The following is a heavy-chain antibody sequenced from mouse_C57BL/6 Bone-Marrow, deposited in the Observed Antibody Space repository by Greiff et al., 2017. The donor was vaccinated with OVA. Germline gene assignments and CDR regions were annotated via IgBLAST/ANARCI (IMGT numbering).Heavy chain of an antibody. CDR2: IWWDDDK. V-gene: IGHV8-8*01. D-gene: IGHD2-10*02. CDR1: GFSLSTFGMG. CDR3: ARIGSIWYYAMDY. J-gene: IGHJ4*01. Sequence: QVTLKVSGPGILQPSQTLSLTCSFSGFSLSTFGMGVGWIRQPPGKGLEWLAPIWWDDDKYYNPALKSRPTISKASSKNQLFLKIANVDTADTATYYWARIGSIWYYAMDYWGQGTSVTVSS.